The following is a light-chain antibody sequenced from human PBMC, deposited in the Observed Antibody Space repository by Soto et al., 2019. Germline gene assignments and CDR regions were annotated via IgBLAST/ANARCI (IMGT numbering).Light chain of an antibody. CDR1: QSVSSY. Sequence: EIVLTQSPATLSLSPGERAILSCRASQSVSSYLAWYQQKPGQAPRLLIYDASNRATGIPARFSGSGSGTDFTLTISSLEPEDFAVYYCQQYSSSPLTFGGGTKVEIK. CDR2: DAS. J-gene: IGKJ4*01. CDR3: QQYSSSPLT. V-gene: IGKV3-11*01.